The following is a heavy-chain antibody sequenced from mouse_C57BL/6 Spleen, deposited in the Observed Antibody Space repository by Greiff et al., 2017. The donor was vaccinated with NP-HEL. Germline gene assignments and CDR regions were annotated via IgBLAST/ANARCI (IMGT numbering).Heavy chain of an antibody. J-gene: IGHJ4*01. CDR2: IYPRSGNT. D-gene: IGHD1-1*01. CDR3: AIYYYGSSSMDY. CDR1: GYTFTSYG. Sequence: QVQLKESGAELARPGASVKLSCKASGYTFTSYGISWVKQRTGQGLEWIGEIYPRSGNTYYNEKFKGKATLTADKSSSTAYMELRSLTSEDSAVYFCAIYYYGSSSMDYWGQGTSVTVSS. V-gene: IGHV1-81*01.